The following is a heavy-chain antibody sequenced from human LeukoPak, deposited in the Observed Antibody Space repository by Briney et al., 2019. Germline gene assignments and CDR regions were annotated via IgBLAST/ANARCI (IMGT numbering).Heavy chain of an antibody. Sequence: SETLSLTCAVSGGSISSSNWWSWVRQPPGKGLEWIGEIYHSGSTNYNPSLKSRATISVDKSKNQFSLKLSSVTAADTAVYYCARDMKSGRYYFDYWGQGTLVTVSS. CDR2: IYHSGST. CDR1: GGSISSSNW. CDR3: ARDMKSGRYYFDY. J-gene: IGHJ4*02. V-gene: IGHV4-4*02. D-gene: IGHD1-26*01.